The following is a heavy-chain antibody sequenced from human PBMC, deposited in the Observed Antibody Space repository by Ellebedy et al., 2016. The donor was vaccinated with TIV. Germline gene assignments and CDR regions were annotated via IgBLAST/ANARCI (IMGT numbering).Heavy chain of an antibody. CDR2: IYYSGST. Sequence: SETLSLXXTVSGGSISSYYWSWIRQPPGKGLEWIGYIYYSGSTNYNPSLKSRVTISVDTSKNQFSLKLSSVTAADTAVYYCARGTTPFDYWGQGTLVTVPS. J-gene: IGHJ4*02. V-gene: IGHV4-59*01. CDR1: GGSISSYY. D-gene: IGHD2-15*01. CDR3: ARGTTPFDY.